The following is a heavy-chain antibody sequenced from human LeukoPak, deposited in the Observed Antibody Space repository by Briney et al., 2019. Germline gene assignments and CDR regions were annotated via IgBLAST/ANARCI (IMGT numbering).Heavy chain of an antibody. CDR1: GFTFSSYA. D-gene: IGHD5-18*01. J-gene: IGHJ4*02. CDR2: ISGSGGST. Sequence: GGSLRLSCAASGFTFSSYAMSWVRQAPGKGLEWVSAISGSGGSTYYADSVEGRFTISRDNSKNTLYLQMNSLRAEDTAVYYCAKVSSGYSYYIDYWGQGTLVTVSS. V-gene: IGHV3-23*01. CDR3: AKVSSGYSYYIDY.